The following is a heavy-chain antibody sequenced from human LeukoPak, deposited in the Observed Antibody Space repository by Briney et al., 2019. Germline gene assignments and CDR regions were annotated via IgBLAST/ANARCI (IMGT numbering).Heavy chain of an antibody. V-gene: IGHV4-39*01. CDR3: ASDGGVDY. CDR1: GGSISSSSYY. J-gene: IGHJ4*02. Sequence: PSETLSLACTVSGGSISSSSYYWGWIRQPPGKGLEWIGSIYYSGSTYYNPSLKSRVTVSVDTSKNQFSLKLSSATAADTAVYYCASDGGVDYWGQGTLVTVSS. CDR2: IYYSGST. D-gene: IGHD3-16*01.